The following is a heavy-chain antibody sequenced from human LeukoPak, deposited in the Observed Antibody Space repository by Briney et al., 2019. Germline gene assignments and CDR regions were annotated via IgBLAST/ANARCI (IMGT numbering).Heavy chain of an antibody. Sequence: PSETLSLTCTVSGGSISSGGYYWSWIRQHPGKGLEWIGYIYYSGSTYYNPSLKSRVTISVDTSKNQFSLKLSSVTAADTAVYYCARVTDSSSWAYFDQWGQGTLVTVSS. D-gene: IGHD6-13*01. CDR1: GGSISSGGYY. CDR2: IYYSGST. V-gene: IGHV4-31*03. CDR3: ARVTDSSSWAYFDQ. J-gene: IGHJ4*02.